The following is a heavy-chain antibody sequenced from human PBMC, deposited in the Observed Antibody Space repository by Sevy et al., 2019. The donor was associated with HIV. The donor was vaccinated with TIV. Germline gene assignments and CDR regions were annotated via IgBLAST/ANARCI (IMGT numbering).Heavy chain of an antibody. V-gene: IGHV3-23*01. Sequence: GGSLRLSCGASGFTFSNYAMSWVRQAPGKGLEWVSSISGSGDNTYNADSVKGRFTVSRDNPKNTLYLQMNSLRAEDTAVYYCAKDSGDDNYGLFDYWGQGTLVTVSS. CDR3: AKDSGDDNYGLFDY. CDR2: ISGSGDNT. J-gene: IGHJ4*02. CDR1: GFTFSNYA. D-gene: IGHD5-18*01.